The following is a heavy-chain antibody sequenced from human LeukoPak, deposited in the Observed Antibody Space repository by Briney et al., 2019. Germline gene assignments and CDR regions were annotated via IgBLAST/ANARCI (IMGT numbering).Heavy chain of an antibody. CDR1: GGSMRSYY. J-gene: IGHJ5*02. CDR3: ARGHTESADDYGNWFHP. Sequence: SETLSLTCTVSGGSMRSYYWSWIRQPPGKGLEWIGYIYYSGTTKYNPSLKSRVTISADTSKNQFSLKLNSLTAADTAVYYCARGHTESADDYGNWFHPWGQGTLVTVSS. V-gene: IGHV4-59*01. CDR2: IYYSGTT. D-gene: IGHD5-12*01.